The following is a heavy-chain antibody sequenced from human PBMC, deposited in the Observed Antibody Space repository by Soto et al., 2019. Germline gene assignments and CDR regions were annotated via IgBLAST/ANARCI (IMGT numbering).Heavy chain of an antibody. J-gene: IGHJ3*02. D-gene: IGHD3-22*01. V-gene: IGHV1-8*01. CDR1: GYTFTSYD. CDR2: MNPNSGNT. CDR3: ASPRGDYYDSSGDGAFDI. Sequence: QVQLVQSGAEVKKPGASVKVSCKASGYTFTSYDINWVRQATGQGLEWMGWMNPNSGNTGYAQKFQGRVTMTRNTXIXTXXMELSSLRSEDTAVYYCASPRGDYYDSSGDGAFDIWGQGTMVTVSS.